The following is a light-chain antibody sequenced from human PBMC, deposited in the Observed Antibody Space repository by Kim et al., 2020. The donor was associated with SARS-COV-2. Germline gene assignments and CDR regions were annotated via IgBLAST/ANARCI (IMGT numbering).Light chain of an antibody. V-gene: IGKV3-20*01. CDR1: QSVTNRF. CDR3: QQFGGSPMVT. Sequence: EIVLTQSPGTLSLSPGERATLSCRASQSVTNRFLAWYQEKPGQAPKLLIYGASSRATGVPDRFSGSGSGTNFTLTISGLEPEDIAVYYCQQFGGSPMVTFGGGTKVDIK. J-gene: IGKJ4*01. CDR2: GAS.